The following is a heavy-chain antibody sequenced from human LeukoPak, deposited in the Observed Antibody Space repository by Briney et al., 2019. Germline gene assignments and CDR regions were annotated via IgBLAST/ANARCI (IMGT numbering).Heavy chain of an antibody. J-gene: IGHJ3*02. V-gene: IGHV3-9*01. CDR3: AKDAGGVYYDSSGYLDALDI. Sequence: PGGSLRLSCAASGFTFDDYAMHWVRQAPGKSLEWVSGISWNSGSIGYADSVKGRFTISRDNAKNSLYLQMNSLRAEDTALYYCAKDAGGVYYDSSGYLDALDIWGQGTMVTVSS. D-gene: IGHD3-22*01. CDR1: GFTFDDYA. CDR2: ISWNSGSI.